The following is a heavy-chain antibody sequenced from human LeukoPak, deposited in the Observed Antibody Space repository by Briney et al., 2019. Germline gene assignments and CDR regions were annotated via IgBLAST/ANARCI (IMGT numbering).Heavy chain of an antibody. CDR2: IIPIFGTA. J-gene: IGHJ1*01. CDR3: ARDSSDFRNLIPH. D-gene: IGHD1-14*01. V-gene: IGHV1-69*13. CDR1: GGTFSSYA. Sequence: SVKVSCKASGGTFSSYAISWVRQAPGQGLEWMGGIIPIFGTAKYAQKFQGRVTITADESTSTAYMELSSLRSEDTAVYYCARDSSDFRNLIPHWGQGTLVTVSS.